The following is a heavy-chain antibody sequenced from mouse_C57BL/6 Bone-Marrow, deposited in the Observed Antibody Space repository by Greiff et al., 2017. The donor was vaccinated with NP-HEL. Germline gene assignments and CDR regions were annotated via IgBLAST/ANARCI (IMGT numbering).Heavy chain of an antibody. Sequence: VHLVESGPGLVAPSQSLSITCTVSGFSLTSYAISWVRQPPGKGLEWLGVIWTGGGTNYNSALKSRLSISKDNSKSQVFLKMNSLQTDDTARYYCAKGVLRLGYAMDYWGQGTSVTVSS. CDR3: AKGVLRLGYAMDY. CDR2: IWTGGGT. D-gene: IGHD1-1*01. CDR1: GFSLTSYA. V-gene: IGHV2-9-1*01. J-gene: IGHJ4*01.